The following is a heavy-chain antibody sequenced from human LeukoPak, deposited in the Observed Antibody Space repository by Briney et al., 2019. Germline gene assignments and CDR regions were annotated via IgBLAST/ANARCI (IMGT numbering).Heavy chain of an antibody. J-gene: IGHJ4*02. Sequence: PGGSLRLSCAASGFTFSSYAMSWVRQAPGKGRECDSSMSGSGGSTYYADSVKGRFTISRDNSKNTLYLQMNSLRAEDTAVYYCAKVRVIAVAGTGGYYFDYWGQGTLVTVSS. CDR1: GFTFSSYA. D-gene: IGHD6-19*01. CDR3: AKVRVIAVAGTGGYYFDY. CDR2: MSGSGGST. V-gene: IGHV3-23*01.